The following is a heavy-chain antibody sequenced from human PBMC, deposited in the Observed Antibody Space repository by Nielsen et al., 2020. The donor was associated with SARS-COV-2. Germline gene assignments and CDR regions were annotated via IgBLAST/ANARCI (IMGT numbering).Heavy chain of an antibody. CDR3: ARDLIAAAGTGPSFYYYYGMDV. CDR1: GYTFTSYY. CDR2: INAGNGNT. J-gene: IGHJ6*02. D-gene: IGHD6-13*01. V-gene: IGHV1-3*01. Sequence: ASVKVSCKASGYTFTSYYMHWVRQAPGQRLEWMGWINAGNGNTKYSQKFQGRVTITRDTSASTAYMELSSLRSEDTAVYYCARDLIAAAGTGPSFYYYYGMDVWGQGTTVTVSS.